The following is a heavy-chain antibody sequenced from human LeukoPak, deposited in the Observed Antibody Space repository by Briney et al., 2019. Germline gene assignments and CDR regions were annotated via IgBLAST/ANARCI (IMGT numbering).Heavy chain of an antibody. V-gene: IGHV4-59*08. CDR3: ARQSTDAFDI. Sequence: SETLSLTCTVSGDSISSYYWSWIRQPPGKGLEWIGYIFYSGYTNSNPSLKSRVTILVDTSKSQFSLRLSSVTAADTAVYYCARQSTDAFDIWGQGTMDTVSS. CDR1: GDSISSYY. J-gene: IGHJ3*02. CDR2: IFYSGYT.